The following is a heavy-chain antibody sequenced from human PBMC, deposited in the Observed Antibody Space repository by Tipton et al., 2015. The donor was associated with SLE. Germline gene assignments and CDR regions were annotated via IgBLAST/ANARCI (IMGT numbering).Heavy chain of an antibody. V-gene: IGHV3-74*01. Sequence: SLRLSRAASGFTFINFWMDWVRQAPGKGLVWVSRINSDGTYTTYADAVKGRFSISRDNAKNTLYLQMNSLRAEDTAVYFCARERMDLDVWGKGITVTVSA. CDR2: INSDGTYT. D-gene: IGHD3/OR15-3a*01. J-gene: IGHJ6*04. CDR1: GFTFINFW. CDR3: ARERMDLDV.